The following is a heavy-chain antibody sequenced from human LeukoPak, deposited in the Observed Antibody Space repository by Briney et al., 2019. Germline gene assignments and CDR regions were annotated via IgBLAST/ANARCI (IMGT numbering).Heavy chain of an antibody. J-gene: IGHJ4*02. CDR1: GFTFSSYA. CDR2: ISYDGSNK. CDR3: ARGRGRTVLRYFDGPTPPDY. Sequence: PGRSLRLSCAASGFTFSSYAMHWVRQAPGKGLEWVAVISYDGSNKYYADSVKGRFTISRDNSKNTLYLQMNSLRAEDTAVYYCARGRGRTVLRYFDGPTPPDYWGQGTLVTVSS. V-gene: IGHV3-30-3*01. D-gene: IGHD3-9*01.